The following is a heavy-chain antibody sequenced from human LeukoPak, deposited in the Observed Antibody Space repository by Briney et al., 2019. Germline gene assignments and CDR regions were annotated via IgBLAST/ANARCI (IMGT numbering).Heavy chain of an antibody. V-gene: IGHV1-46*03. J-gene: IGHJ4*02. CDR1: GYGFTSYY. CDR3: ARHGSGRYYPAEGRVDY. CDR2: INPSVGGT. D-gene: IGHD3-10*01. Sequence: AAPVKVSCKAFGYGFTSYYIHWVRQAPGQGLEWMGIINPSVGGTTYARKFQGRVTMTRDTSTSTVYMELSSLRSEDTAVYYCARHGSGRYYPAEGRVDYWGQGTLVTVSS.